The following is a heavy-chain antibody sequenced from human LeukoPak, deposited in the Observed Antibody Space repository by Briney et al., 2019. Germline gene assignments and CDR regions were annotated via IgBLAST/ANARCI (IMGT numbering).Heavy chain of an antibody. J-gene: IGHJ4*02. CDR3: AKDLRTGLVVIGFDY. V-gene: IGHV3-23*01. Sequence: PGGSLRLSCAASGFTFSSYTMSWVRQAPGKGLEWVSAISGSGGSTHYADSVKGRFTISRDNSKNTLYLQMNSLRAEDTAVYHCAKDLRTGLVVIGFDYWGQGTLVTVSS. CDR2: ISGSGGST. CDR1: GFTFSSYT. D-gene: IGHD3-22*01.